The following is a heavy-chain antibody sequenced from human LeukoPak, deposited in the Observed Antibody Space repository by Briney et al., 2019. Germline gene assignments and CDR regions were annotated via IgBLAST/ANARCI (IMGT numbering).Heavy chain of an antibody. D-gene: IGHD3-22*01. J-gene: IGHJ4*02. CDR2: IKSDGSST. V-gene: IGHV3-74*01. CDR1: GFTFSSYS. Sequence: GSLRLSCAASGFTFSSYSMNWVRQAPGKGLVWVSRIKSDGSSTSYADSVKGRFTISRDNAKNTLYLQMNSLRAEDTAVYYCAREKDDSMVFDYWGQGTLVTVSS. CDR3: AREKDDSMVFDY.